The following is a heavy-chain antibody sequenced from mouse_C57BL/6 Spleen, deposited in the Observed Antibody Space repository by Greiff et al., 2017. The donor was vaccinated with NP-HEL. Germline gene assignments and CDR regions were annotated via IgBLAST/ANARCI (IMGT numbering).Heavy chain of an antibody. CDR2: IDPENGDT. CDR1: GFNIKGDY. D-gene: IGHD1-1*01. CDR3: TPFITTRYFDY. V-gene: IGHV14-4*01. J-gene: IGHJ2*01. Sequence: VQLQQSGAELVRPGASVKLSCTASGFNIKGDYMHWVKQRPEQGLEWIGWIDPENGDTEYASKFQGKATITADTSSNTAYLQLSSLTSEDTAVYYCTPFITTRYFDYWGQGTTLTVSS.